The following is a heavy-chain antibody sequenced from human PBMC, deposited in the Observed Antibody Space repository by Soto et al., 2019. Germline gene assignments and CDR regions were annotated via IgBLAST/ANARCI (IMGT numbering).Heavy chain of an antibody. D-gene: IGHD3-10*01. CDR1: GFTFSSYG. CDR2: ISYDGSNK. Sequence: GGSLRLYCAASGFTFSSYGMHWVRQAPGKGLEWVAVISYDGSNKYYADSVKGRFTISRDNSKNTLYQQMNSLRAEDTAVYYCAKEITIQRGFDYWGQGTLVTVSS. CDR3: AKEITIQRGFDY. V-gene: IGHV3-30*18. J-gene: IGHJ4*02.